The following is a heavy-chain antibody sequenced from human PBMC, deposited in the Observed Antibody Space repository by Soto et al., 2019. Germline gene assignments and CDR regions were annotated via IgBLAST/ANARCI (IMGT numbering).Heavy chain of an antibody. V-gene: IGHV3-7*01. CDR1: GFSFRNYW. D-gene: IGHD2-15*01. J-gene: IGHJ4*02. CDR2: INNDGSEQ. Sequence: EVQLVKPGGALVKPGGSLRLSCAVSGFSFRNYWMSGVRQAPGKGLEWVANINNDGSEQNFLDSVKGRFTISRDNGKNSLFLQMNSLRAEDTAVYYCARDIGYSSFDYWGQGTLVTVSS. CDR3: ARDIGYSSFDY.